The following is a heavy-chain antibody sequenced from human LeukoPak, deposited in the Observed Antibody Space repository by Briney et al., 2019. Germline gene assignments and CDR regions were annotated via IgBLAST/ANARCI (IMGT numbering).Heavy chain of an antibody. CDR3: VRGGSYTFDP. V-gene: IGHV3-7*01. D-gene: IGHD1-26*01. CDR1: GFTFSHYW. J-gene: IGHJ5*02. Sequence: GGSLRLSCSASGFTFSHYWMTWVRQAPGKGLEWVASIKEDGGEESYVDSVKGRFTISRDNAKNSLYLQMNSLGAEDTAVYYCVRGGSYTFDPWGQGILVSVSS. CDR2: IKEDGGEE.